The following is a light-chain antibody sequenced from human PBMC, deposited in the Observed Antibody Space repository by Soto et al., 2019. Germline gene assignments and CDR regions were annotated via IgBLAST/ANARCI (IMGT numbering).Light chain of an antibody. CDR3: LQHNSYPPWT. V-gene: IGKV1-17*03. CDR1: QAISNY. J-gene: IGKJ1*01. CDR2: AAP. Sequence: DIQMTQSPSAMSASVGDRVTITCRASQAISNYLAWFQQKPGQVPKRLIYAAPTLQSGVPSRFSGSGSGTEFTLTISSLQPEDFATYYCLQHNSYPPWTFGQGTKVDIK.